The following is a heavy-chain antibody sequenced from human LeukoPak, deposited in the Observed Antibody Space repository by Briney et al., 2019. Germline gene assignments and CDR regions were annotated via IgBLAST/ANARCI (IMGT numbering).Heavy chain of an antibody. D-gene: IGHD1-26*01. CDR1: GYIFTDYY. CDR2: INPNSGGT. Sequence: ASVKVSCKASGYIFTDYYMHWVRQAPGQELGWMGRINPNSGGTNYAQKFQGRVTMTRDTSISTAYTELSSLRSEDTATYYCARGRWELNWFDPWGQGTLVTVSS. V-gene: IGHV1/OR15-1*01. CDR3: ARGRWELNWFDP. J-gene: IGHJ5*02.